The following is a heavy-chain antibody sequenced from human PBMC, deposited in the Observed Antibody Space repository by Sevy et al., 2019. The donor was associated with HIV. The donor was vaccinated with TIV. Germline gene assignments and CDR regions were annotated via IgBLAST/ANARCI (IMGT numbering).Heavy chain of an antibody. Sequence: GGSLRLSCAASGFIFSTYSMNWVRQAPGKGLEWVSSVSSSSGYIYYADSVKGRFTISRDNAKNSLYLAMNSLRAEDTAVYFCARGHVVVPGAAPYYYYHMDVWGKGTTVTVSS. CDR1: GFIFSTYS. D-gene: IGHD2-2*01. V-gene: IGHV3-21*01. J-gene: IGHJ6*03. CDR3: ARGHVVVPGAAPYYYYHMDV. CDR2: VSSSSGYI.